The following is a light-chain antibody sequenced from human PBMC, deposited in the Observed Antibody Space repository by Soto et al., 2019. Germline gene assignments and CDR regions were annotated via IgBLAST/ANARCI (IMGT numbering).Light chain of an antibody. CDR2: EVS. Sequence: QSELTQPPSASGSPGQSVTISCTGTSSDVGGYNYVSWYQQHPGKAPKLMIYEVSKRPSGVPDRFSGSKSGNTASLTVSGLQAEDEADYYCSSYAGSYVFGTGTKVTVL. CDR3: SSYAGSYV. V-gene: IGLV2-8*01. CDR1: SSDVGGYNY. J-gene: IGLJ1*01.